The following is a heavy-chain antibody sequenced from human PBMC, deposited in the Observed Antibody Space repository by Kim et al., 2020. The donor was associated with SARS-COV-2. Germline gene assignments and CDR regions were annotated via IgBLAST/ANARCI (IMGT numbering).Heavy chain of an antibody. CDR2: ISYDGSNK. CDR3: ANRGVDGITGTEMDY. CDR1: GFTFSSYG. D-gene: IGHD1-7*01. V-gene: IGHV3-30*18. Sequence: GGSLRLSCAASGFTFSSYGMHWVRQAPGKGLEWVAVISYDGSNKYYADSVKGRFTISRDNSKNTLYLQMNSLRAEDTAVYYCANRGVDGITGTEMDYWGQAPLVTVSS. J-gene: IGHJ4*02.